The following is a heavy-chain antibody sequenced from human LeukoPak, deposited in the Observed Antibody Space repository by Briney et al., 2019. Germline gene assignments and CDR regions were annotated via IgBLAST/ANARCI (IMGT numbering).Heavy chain of an antibody. V-gene: IGHV3-30-3*01. D-gene: IGHD5-24*01. Sequence: KPGRSLRLSCAASGFSFSDYAIHWVPQAPGKGLEWVAIISFDGSNKIYADSVKGRFSISRDNSRNTLYLQMNSLTAEDTAVYFCARDLRWLQTFDHWGQGSLVSVSS. CDR2: ISFDGSNK. CDR1: GFSFSDYA. J-gene: IGHJ4*02. CDR3: ARDLRWLQTFDH.